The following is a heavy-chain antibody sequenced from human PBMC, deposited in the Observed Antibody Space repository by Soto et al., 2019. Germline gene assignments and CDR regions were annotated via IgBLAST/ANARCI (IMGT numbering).Heavy chain of an antibody. Sequence: AGGSLRLSCAASGFTFSSYSMNWVRQAPGKGLEWVSSISSSSSCIYYADSVKGRFTISRDNAKNSLYLQMNSLRAEDTAVYYCARDPHSSGYLYYYYYGMDVWGQGTTVTVSS. D-gene: IGHD5-12*01. V-gene: IGHV3-21*01. CDR2: ISSSSSCI. CDR3: ARDPHSSGYLYYYYYGMDV. CDR1: GFTFSSYS. J-gene: IGHJ6*02.